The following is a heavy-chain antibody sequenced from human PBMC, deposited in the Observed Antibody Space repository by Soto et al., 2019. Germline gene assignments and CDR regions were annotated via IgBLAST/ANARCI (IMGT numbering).Heavy chain of an antibody. CDR3: VRRGIDYLPGLVDV. Sequence: QVQVQQSGPRLVKPSETLSLTCTVSSGPTRSHNWGWIRQSPGRGLELIGYVYYTGGTSYNPSLTSRDTLSADTSTTHISLTVSSVTAADTAIYYCVRRGIDYLPGLVDVWGQGTAVRVSS. D-gene: IGHD1-26*01. J-gene: IGHJ6*02. CDR2: VYYTGGT. CDR1: SGPTRSHN. V-gene: IGHV4-59*08.